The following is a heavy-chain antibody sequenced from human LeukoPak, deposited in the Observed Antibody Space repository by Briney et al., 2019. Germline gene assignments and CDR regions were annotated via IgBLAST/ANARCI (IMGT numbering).Heavy chain of an antibody. Sequence: AGGSLRLSCAASGFTFSSYGIHWVRQAPGKGLEWVAVISNDGNNKYYADSVKGRFTISRDNSNNTLFLQMNSLRAEDTAVYYCAKATIQYFDCWGQGTLVTVSS. J-gene: IGHJ4*02. CDR2: ISNDGNNK. CDR1: GFTFSSYG. V-gene: IGHV3-30*18. CDR3: AKATIQYFDC. D-gene: IGHD1-14*01.